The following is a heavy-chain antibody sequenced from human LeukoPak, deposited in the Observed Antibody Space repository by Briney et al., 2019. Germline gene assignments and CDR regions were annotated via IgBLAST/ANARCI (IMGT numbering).Heavy chain of an antibody. V-gene: IGHV4-34*01. CDR3: ARGFASSGYYYYYYYMDV. CDR2: INHSGST. Sequence: SETLSLTCAVYGGSFSGYYWSWIRQPPRKGLEWIGEINHSGSTNYNPSLKSRVTISVDTSKNQFSLKLSSVTAADTAVYYCARGFASSGYYYYYYYMDVWGKGTTVTVSS. CDR1: GGSFSGYY. J-gene: IGHJ6*03. D-gene: IGHD3-22*01.